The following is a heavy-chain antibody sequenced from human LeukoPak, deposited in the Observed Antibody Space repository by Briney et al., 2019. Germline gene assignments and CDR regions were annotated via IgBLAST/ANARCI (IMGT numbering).Heavy chain of an antibody. V-gene: IGHV3-21*01. CDR3: ARVRAVAGGGYYYYYMDV. D-gene: IGHD6-19*01. CDR1: GFTFSSYS. CDR2: ISSSSSYI. J-gene: IGHJ6*03. Sequence: GGSLRLSCAASGFTFSSYSMNWVRQAPGKGLEWVSSISSSSSYIYYADSVKGRFTISRDNAKNSLYLQMNSLRAEDTAVYYCARVRAVAGGGYYYYYMDVWGKGTTVTVSS.